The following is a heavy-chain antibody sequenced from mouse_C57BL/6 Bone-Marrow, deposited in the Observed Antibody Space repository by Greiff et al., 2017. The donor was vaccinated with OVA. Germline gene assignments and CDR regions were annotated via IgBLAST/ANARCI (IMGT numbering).Heavy chain of an antibody. V-gene: IGHV1-12*01. CDR1: GYTFTSYN. CDR3: ARNYGSSSWFAY. J-gene: IGHJ3*01. Sequence: QVQLKESGAELVRPGASVKMSCKASGYTFTSYNMHWVKQTPRQGLEWIGAIYPGNGDTSYNQKFKGKATLTVDKSSSTAYMQLSSLTSEDSAVYFCARNYGSSSWFAYWGQGTLVTVSA. CDR2: IYPGNGDT. D-gene: IGHD1-1*01.